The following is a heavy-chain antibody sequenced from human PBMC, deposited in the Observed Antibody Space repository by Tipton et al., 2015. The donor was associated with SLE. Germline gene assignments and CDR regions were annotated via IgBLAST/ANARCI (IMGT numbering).Heavy chain of an antibody. CDR2: IYDSGST. D-gene: IGHD3-9*01. CDR3: ARDKWGEYTASTGYFWSFDP. V-gene: IGHV4-59*12. CDR1: GGSISGYY. J-gene: IGHJ5*02. Sequence: TLSLTCTVSGGSISGYYWGWIRQPPGKGLEWIGYIYDSGSTSYKPSLKTRVTISVDTSKNQFSLKLSSVTAADTAVYFCARDKWGEYTASTGYFWSFDPWGQGIPVTVSS.